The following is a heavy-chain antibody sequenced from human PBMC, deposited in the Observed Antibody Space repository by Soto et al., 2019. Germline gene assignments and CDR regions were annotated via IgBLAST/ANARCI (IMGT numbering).Heavy chain of an antibody. CDR2: ISYSGTT. CDR1: GGSITGDNYF. V-gene: IGHV4-31*03. Sequence: QVHLQESGPGLVKPSQTLSLTCTVSGGSITGDNYFWSWVRQHPEKGLEWIGYISYSGTTYYNPYIKSRVTISVDTSKNQFSLSLISVTAADTAMYYCAREVNSPATSDAFEIWGQGTVVTVSS. CDR3: AREVNSPATSDAFEI. D-gene: IGHD1-26*01. J-gene: IGHJ3*02.